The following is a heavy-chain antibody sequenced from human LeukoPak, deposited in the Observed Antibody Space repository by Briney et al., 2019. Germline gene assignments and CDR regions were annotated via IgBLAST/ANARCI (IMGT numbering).Heavy chain of an antibody. D-gene: IGHD3-10*01. V-gene: IGHV3-48*03. J-gene: IGHJ4*02. Sequence: AGGSLRLSCAASGFTFSSYEMNWVRQAPGKGLEWVSYISSSGSTIYYADSVKGRFTISRDNAKNSLYLQMNSLRAEDTAVYYCARNYYGSGSYYFDYWGQGTLVTVSS. CDR2: ISSSGSTI. CDR1: GFTFSSYE. CDR3: ARNYYGSGSYYFDY.